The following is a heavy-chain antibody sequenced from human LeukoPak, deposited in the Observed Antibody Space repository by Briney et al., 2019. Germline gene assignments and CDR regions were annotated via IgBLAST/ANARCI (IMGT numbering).Heavy chain of an antibody. D-gene: IGHD4-11*01. CDR1: GYSIRSGYQ. Sequence: SETLSLTCSVSGYSIRSGYQWGWIRQTPGKGLEWMGSINYSGNTFDNMSLKSRVTFSLDMSNNQFFLNLKSVTAADTAIYYCVRSELNDYSRFWGQGILVIVSS. V-gene: IGHV4-38-2*02. CDR3: VRSELNDYSRF. J-gene: IGHJ4*02. CDR2: INYSGNT.